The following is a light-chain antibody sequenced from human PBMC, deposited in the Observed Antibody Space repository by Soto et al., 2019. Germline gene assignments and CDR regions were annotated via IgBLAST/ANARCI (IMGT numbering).Light chain of an antibody. V-gene: IGKV2-28*01. Sequence: DIVLTQSPLSLPVTPGEPASISCRSSQSLLHSNGYNYLDWYLQKPGQSPQLLIYSGSNRASGVPDRFSGSGSGTDFTLKISRVEAEDVGVYYCIQARRTPPWTFGPGTRVEIK. CDR3: IQARRTPPWT. CDR2: SGS. J-gene: IGKJ1*01. CDR1: QSLLHSNGYNY.